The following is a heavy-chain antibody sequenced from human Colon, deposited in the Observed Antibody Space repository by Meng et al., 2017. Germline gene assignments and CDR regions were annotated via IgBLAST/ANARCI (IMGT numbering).Heavy chain of an antibody. D-gene: IGHD3-22*01. CDR3: ARGASDYDFDY. J-gene: IGHJ4*02. Sequence: VQPQAQGPGLVRPSETPSRTCTVSGGSVSSGSYYWSWIRQPPGKGLEWIGYIYYSGSTNYNPSLKSRVTISVDTSKNQFSLKLSSVTAADTAVYYCARGASDYDFDYWGQGTLVTVSS. CDR1: GGSVSSGSYY. V-gene: IGHV4-61*01. CDR2: IYYSGST.